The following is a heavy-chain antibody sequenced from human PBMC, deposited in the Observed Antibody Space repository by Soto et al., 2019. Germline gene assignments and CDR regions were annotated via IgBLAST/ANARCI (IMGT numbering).Heavy chain of an antibody. V-gene: IGHV4-34*01. CDR2: INHSGST. Sequence: QVQLQQWGAGLLKPSETLSLTCAVYGGSFSGYYWSWIRQPPGKGLEWIGEINHSGSTNYNPSLKSRVTIPVDTSKNQFSLKLSSVTAADTAGYYCARGIDNYDSSAYRYWGQGTLVTVSS. CDR3: ARGIDNYDSSAYRY. CDR1: GGSFSGYY. D-gene: IGHD3-22*01. J-gene: IGHJ4*02.